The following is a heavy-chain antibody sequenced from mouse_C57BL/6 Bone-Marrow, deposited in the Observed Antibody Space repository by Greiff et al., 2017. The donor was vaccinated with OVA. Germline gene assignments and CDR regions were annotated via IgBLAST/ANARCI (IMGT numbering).Heavy chain of an antibody. CDR1: GFTFSDYG. CDR2: ISSGSSTI. Sequence: EVQLVESGGGLVKPGGSLKLSCAASGFTFSDYGMHWVRQAPEKGLEWVAYISSGSSTIYYADTVKGRFTISRDNAKNTLFLQRTSLRSEDTAMYYCARRLYFDYWGQGTTLTVSS. J-gene: IGHJ2*01. CDR3: ARRLYFDY. V-gene: IGHV5-17*01.